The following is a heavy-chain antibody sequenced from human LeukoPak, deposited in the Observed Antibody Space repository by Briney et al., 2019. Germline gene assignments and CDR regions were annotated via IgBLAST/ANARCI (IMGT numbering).Heavy chain of an antibody. Sequence: PSETLSLTCAVYGGSFSGYYWSWIRQPPGKGLEWIGEINHSGSTNYNPSLKSRVTISVDTSKNQFSLKLSSVTAADTAVYYCARSWLEYSSSSGIWGQGTLVTVSS. D-gene: IGHD6-6*01. V-gene: IGHV4-34*01. J-gene: IGHJ4*02. CDR1: GGSFSGYY. CDR3: ARSWLEYSSSSGI. CDR2: INHSGST.